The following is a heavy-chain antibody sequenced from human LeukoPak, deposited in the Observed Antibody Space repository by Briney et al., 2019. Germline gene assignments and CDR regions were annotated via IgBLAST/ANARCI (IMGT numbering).Heavy chain of an antibody. Sequence: PSETLCHSCTVSGVSISSGSYYWSWIRQPAGKGLEWIGRVDTSGNTNYSPSLRSRITISVDTSKNQFSLKLTSVTVADTAVYYCAAERDSLPFYRDVWGKGTVVTVSS. J-gene: IGHJ6*04. V-gene: IGHV4-61*02. D-gene: IGHD3/OR15-3a*01. CDR1: GVSISSGSYY. CDR3: AAERDSLPFYRDV. CDR2: VDTSGNT.